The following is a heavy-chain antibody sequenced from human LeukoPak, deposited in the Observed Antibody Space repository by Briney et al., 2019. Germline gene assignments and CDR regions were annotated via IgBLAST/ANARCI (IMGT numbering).Heavy chain of an antibody. CDR2: IYNSGSA. CDR1: GGSISAYY. J-gene: IGHJ4*02. V-gene: IGHV4-59*01. Sequence: PSETLSLTCTVSGGSISAYYWSWIRQPPGKGLEWIGYIYNSGSANYNPSLQSRVTILIDTSKKQFSLKVSSVTAADTAAYYCAREAAVGTGGFDYWGQGTLVTVSS. CDR3: AREAAVGTGGFDY. D-gene: IGHD6-13*01.